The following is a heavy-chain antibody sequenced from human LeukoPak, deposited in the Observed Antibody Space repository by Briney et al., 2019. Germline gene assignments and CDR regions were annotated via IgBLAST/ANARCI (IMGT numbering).Heavy chain of an antibody. V-gene: IGHV4-34*01. J-gene: IGHJ4*02. CDR2: INHSGST. CDR3: ARVIAAAGTGCCYFDY. Sequence: SETLSLTCAVYGGSFSGYYWSWLRQPPGKGLEWIGEINHSGSTNYNPSLKSRVTISVDTSKNQFSLKLSSVTAADTAVYYCARVIAAAGTGCCYFDYGGQGTLVTVSS. CDR1: GGSFSGYY. D-gene: IGHD6-13*01.